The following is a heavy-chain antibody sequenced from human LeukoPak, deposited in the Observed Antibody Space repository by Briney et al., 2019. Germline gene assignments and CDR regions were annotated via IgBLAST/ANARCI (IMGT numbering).Heavy chain of an antibody. Sequence: GESLKISCKGSGYSFTSYWIGWVRQMPGKGLEWMGIIYPGDSDTRYSPSFQGQVTISADKSISTAYLQWSSLKASDTAMYYCARTGGNSGLFYYFDYWGQGTLVTVSS. V-gene: IGHV5-51*01. J-gene: IGHJ4*02. CDR3: ARTGGNSGLFYYFDY. CDR2: IYPGDSDT. CDR1: GYSFTSYW. D-gene: IGHD4-23*01.